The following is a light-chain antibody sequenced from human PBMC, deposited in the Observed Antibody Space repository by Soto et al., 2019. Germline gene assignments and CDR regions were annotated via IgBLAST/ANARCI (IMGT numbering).Light chain of an antibody. CDR2: GAS. CDR3: QQYGSSPPTWT. V-gene: IGKV3-20*01. CDR1: QKISSSY. J-gene: IGKJ1*01. Sequence: EIVLTQSPGTLSLSPGERATLSCRASQKISSSYLAWYQQKPGQAPRLLIYGASSRATGIPDRFSGIGSETDFTLTISRLEPEDFAVYYCQQYGSSPPTWTFGQGTKVQIK.